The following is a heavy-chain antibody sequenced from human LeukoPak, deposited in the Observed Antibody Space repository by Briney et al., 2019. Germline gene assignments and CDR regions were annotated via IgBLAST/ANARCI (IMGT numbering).Heavy chain of an antibody. Sequence: SQTLSLTCAISGDSVSSNDATWNWIRQSPSRGLEWLGRTYYRSQWHSDYALSVKSRISISPDTSKNQFSLHLNSVTPEDTAVYYYVRDGTWGHWGQGTLVTVSS. CDR1: GDSVSSNDAT. CDR2: TYYRSQWHS. V-gene: IGHV6-1*01. D-gene: IGHD7-27*01. CDR3: VRDGTWGH. J-gene: IGHJ4*02.